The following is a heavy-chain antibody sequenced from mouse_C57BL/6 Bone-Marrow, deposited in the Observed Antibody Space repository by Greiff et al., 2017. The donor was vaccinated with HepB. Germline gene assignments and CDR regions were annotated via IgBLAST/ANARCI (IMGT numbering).Heavy chain of an antibody. V-gene: IGHV1-53*01. D-gene: IGHD2-4*01. CDR3: ARSDYDYDDYYAMDY. CDR1: GYTFTSYW. Sequence: QVQLQQPGTELVKPGASVKLSCKASGYTFTSYWMHWVKQRPGQGLEWIGNINPRNGGTNYNEKFKSKATLTVDKSSSTAYMPLSSLTSEDSAVYYCARSDYDYDDYYAMDYWGQGTSVTVSS. J-gene: IGHJ4*01. CDR2: INPRNGGT.